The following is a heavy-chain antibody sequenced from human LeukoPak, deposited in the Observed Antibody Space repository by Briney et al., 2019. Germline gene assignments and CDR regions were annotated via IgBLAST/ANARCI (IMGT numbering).Heavy chain of an antibody. Sequence: GGSLRPSCAASGFTFSSNWMHWVRQAPGKGLVWVSRSNEDGSTTNYADSVKGRFTISRDNAKNTLYLQMNGLTAEDTAVYYCVRDLGGRSGHWGQGTLVTVSS. CDR1: GFTFSSNW. D-gene: IGHD1-26*01. J-gene: IGHJ4*02. CDR2: SNEDGSTT. V-gene: IGHV3-74*01. CDR3: VRDLGGRSGH.